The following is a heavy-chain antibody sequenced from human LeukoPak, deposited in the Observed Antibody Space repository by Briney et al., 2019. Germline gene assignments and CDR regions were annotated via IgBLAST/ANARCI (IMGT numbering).Heavy chain of an antibody. CDR1: GGSISSGYY. CDR2: IYTSGST. J-gene: IGHJ4*02. V-gene: IGHV4-61*02. D-gene: IGHD1-26*01. Sequence: SETLSLTCTVSGGSISSGYYWSWIRQPAGKGLEWIGRIYTSGSTNYNPSLKSRVTISVDTSKNQFSLKLSSVTAADTAVYYCARRKRVVGATGLWFDYWGQGTLVTVSS. CDR3: ARRKRVVGATGLWFDY.